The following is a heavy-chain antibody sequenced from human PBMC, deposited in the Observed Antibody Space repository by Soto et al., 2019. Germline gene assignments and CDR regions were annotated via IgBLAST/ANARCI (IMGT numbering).Heavy chain of an antibody. V-gene: IGHV1-69*01. CDR2: IIPIFGTA. Sequence: QVQLVQSGAEVKKPGSSVQVSCKASGGTFSSYAISWVRQAPGQGLEWMGGIIPIFGTANYAQKFQGRVTITADESTSTAYMELSSLSSEDTAVYYCARGKMELRYYGMDVWVQGTTVTVS. CDR3: ARGKMELRYYGMDV. D-gene: IGHD1-26*01. J-gene: IGHJ6*02. CDR1: GGTFSSYA.